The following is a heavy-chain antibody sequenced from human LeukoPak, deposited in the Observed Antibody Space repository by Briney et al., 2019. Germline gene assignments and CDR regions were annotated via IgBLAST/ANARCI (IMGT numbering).Heavy chain of an antibody. Sequence: QPGGSLRLSCAASGFTFSNYAMNWVRQAPGNGLEWVSSISGSGGSTYYADSVKGRFTISRDNSKNTLYLQMNSLRAEDTAVYYCAKGPTRNYYGSGSQFGYWGQGTLVTVSS. CDR2: ISGSGGST. D-gene: IGHD3-10*01. CDR3: AKGPTRNYYGSGSQFGY. J-gene: IGHJ4*02. V-gene: IGHV3-23*01. CDR1: GFTFSNYA.